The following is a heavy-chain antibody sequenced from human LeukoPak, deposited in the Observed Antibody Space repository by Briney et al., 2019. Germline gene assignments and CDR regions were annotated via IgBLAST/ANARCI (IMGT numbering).Heavy chain of an antibody. Sequence: PGGALRLSCASSGFTFSSYWMHWVRQAPGKGLVWVSRINSDGSSTSYADSVKGRFTISRDNAKNTLYLQMNSLRAEDTAVYYCARGDTAMAYFDYWGQGTLVTVSS. CDR2: INSDGSST. J-gene: IGHJ4*02. V-gene: IGHV3-74*01. CDR3: ARGDTAMAYFDY. CDR1: GFTFSSYW. D-gene: IGHD5-18*01.